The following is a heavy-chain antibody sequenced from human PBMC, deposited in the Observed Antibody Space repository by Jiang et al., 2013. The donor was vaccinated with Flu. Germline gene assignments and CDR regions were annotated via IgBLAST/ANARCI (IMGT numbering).Heavy chain of an antibody. D-gene: IGHD4-17*01. J-gene: IGHJ4*02. V-gene: IGHV3-33*01. CDR2: IWYDGSNK. CDR3: ARENGDYVYFDY. CDR1: GFTFSSYG. Sequence: QLVESGGGVVQPGRSLRLSCAASGFTFSSYGMHWVRQAPGKGLEWVAVIWYDGSNKYYADSVKGRFTISRDNSKNTLYLQMNSLRAEDTAVYYCARENGDYVYFDYWGQGTLVTVSS.